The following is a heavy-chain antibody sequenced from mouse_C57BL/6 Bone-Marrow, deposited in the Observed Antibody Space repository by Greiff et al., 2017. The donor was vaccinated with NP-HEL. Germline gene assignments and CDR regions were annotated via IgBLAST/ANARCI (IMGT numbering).Heavy chain of an antibody. CDR3: ARQLGRSWFAY. Sequence: VQLVESGAELARPGASVKLSCKASGYTFTSYGISWVKQRTGQGLEWIGEIYPRSGNTYYNEKFKGKATLTADKSSSTAYMELRSLTSEDSAVYFCARQLGRSWFAYWGQGTLVTVSA. CDR1: GYTFTSYG. J-gene: IGHJ3*01. D-gene: IGHD4-1*02. V-gene: IGHV1-81*01. CDR2: IYPRSGNT.